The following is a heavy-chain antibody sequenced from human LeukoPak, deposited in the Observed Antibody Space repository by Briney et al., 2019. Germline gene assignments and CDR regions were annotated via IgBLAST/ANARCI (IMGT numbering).Heavy chain of an antibody. CDR2: ISPYNGNT. D-gene: IGHD1-26*01. CDR1: GYTFINYG. J-gene: IGHJ4*02. Sequence: GASVKVSCKASGYTFINYGITWVRQAPGQGLEWMGWISPYNGNTKYLQKLQGRVTMTTDTSTSTAYMEVRSLRSDDTAVYYCAREESIGSYQFLHDYWGQGTLVTASS. CDR3: AREESIGSYQFLHDY. V-gene: IGHV1-18*01.